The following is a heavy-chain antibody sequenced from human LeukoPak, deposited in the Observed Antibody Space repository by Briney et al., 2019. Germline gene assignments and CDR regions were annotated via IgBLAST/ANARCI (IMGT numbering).Heavy chain of an antibody. V-gene: IGHV3-74*01. J-gene: IGHJ4*02. D-gene: IGHD2-21*01. CDR1: GFSFSAYY. CDR2: INTDGSST. Sequence: GGSLRLSCAASGFSFSAYYMLWLRQVPGKAVVWVSRINTDGSSTACADSVKGRFTISRDNAKNTLYLQMNSLRDEDTAVYYCATLSYCRGDCWGQGTLVTVSS. CDR3: ATLSYCRGDC.